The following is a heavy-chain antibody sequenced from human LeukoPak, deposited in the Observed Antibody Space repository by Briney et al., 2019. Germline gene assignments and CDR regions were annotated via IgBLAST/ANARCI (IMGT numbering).Heavy chain of an antibody. CDR3: ASGLQLHCSSTSCPGGD. CDR1: GGSFSGYY. Sequence: SETLSLTCAVYGGSFSGYYWSWIRQPPGKGLEWIGEINHSGSTNYNPSLKSRVTISVDTSKNQFSLKLSSVTAADTAVYYCASGLQLHCSSTSCPGGDWGQGTLVTVSS. CDR2: INHSGST. V-gene: IGHV4-34*01. D-gene: IGHD2-2*01. J-gene: IGHJ4*02.